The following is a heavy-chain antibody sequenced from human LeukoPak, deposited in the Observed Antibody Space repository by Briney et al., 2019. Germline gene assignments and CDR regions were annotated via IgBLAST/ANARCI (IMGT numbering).Heavy chain of an antibody. D-gene: IGHD3-10*01. Sequence: PGRSRRLASPASGPTLDDYGTGWDRQPPRELREWVSCTNSEVANTGYEVSVKGRYNIASDNAKSSLYLQMNSLRAEDTALYHCARDLVSDYYGSGSYSPNWFDPWGQGTLVTVSS. CDR1: GPTLDDYG. J-gene: IGHJ5*02. V-gene: IGHV3-20*01. CDR3: ARDLVSDYYGSGSYSPNWFDP. CDR2: TNSEVANT.